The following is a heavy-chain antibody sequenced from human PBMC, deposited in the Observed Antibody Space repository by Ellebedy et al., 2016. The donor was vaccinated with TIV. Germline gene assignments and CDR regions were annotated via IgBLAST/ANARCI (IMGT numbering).Heavy chain of an antibody. Sequence: GESLKISCAASGFTFSSYAMHWVRQAPGKGLEYVSAISSNGGSTYYADSVKGRFTISRDNSKNTLYLQMGSLRAEDMAVYYCARSWDLSPWHAFDIWGQGTMVTVSS. CDR2: ISSNGGST. V-gene: IGHV3-64*02. J-gene: IGHJ3*02. CDR1: GFTFSSYA. D-gene: IGHD1-26*01. CDR3: ARSWDLSPWHAFDI.